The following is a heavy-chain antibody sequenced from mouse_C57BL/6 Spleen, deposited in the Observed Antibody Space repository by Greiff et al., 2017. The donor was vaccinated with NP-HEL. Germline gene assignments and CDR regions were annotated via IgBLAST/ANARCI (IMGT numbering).Heavy chain of an antibody. Sequence: QVQLKQPGAELVKPGASVKVSCKASGYTFTSYWMHWVKQRPGQGLEWIGRIHPSDSDTNYNQKFKGKATLTVDKSSSTAYMQLSSLTSEDSAVYYCANYYYGSSNYAMDYWGQGTSVTVSS. V-gene: IGHV1-74*01. J-gene: IGHJ4*01. CDR1: GYTFTSYW. CDR2: IHPSDSDT. D-gene: IGHD1-1*01. CDR3: ANYYYGSSNYAMDY.